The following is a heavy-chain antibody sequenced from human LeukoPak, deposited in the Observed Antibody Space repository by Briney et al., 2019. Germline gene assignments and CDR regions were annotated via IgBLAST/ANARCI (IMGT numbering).Heavy chain of an antibody. Sequence: SGGSVRLSCAASGFTFSSYAMSWVRQAPGRGLEWVPAISSSGGSTYYADSVKGRFTISRDNAKNFLYLQMNSLRAEDMALYYCTRGMYYSDSSGYYPLSLDYWGQGTLVTVSS. J-gene: IGHJ4*02. CDR2: ISSSGGST. V-gene: IGHV3-23*01. CDR1: GFTFSSYA. CDR3: TRGMYYSDSSGYYPLSLDY. D-gene: IGHD3-22*01.